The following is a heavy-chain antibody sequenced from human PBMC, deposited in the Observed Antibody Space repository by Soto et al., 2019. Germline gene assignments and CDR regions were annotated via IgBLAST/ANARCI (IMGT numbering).Heavy chain of an antibody. Sequence: QVHLEQSGAEVKKPGSSVKVSCQASGGTLSSRAISWVRQAPGQGLEWLGSIVPLFGTAIYAQKFQVRVTITSVESTNTAYMELSSLRSEDTAVYYCAREGFSNPYFDLWGQGTLVTVS. CDR3: AREGFSNPYFDL. J-gene: IGHJ4*02. V-gene: IGHV1-69*18. CDR1: GGTLSSRA. CDR2: IVPLFGTA. D-gene: IGHD2-2*01.